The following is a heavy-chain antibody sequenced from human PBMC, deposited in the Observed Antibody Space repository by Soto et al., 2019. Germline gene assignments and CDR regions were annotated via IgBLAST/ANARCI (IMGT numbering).Heavy chain of an antibody. CDR2: IYYSGST. Sequence: SETLSLTCTVAGGSISSYYWSWIRQPPGKGLEWIGYIYYSGSTNYNPSLKSRVTISVDTSKDQFSLKLSSVTAADTAVYYCARRSITMVRGVIGYYYYYMDVWGKGTTVTVSS. J-gene: IGHJ6*03. D-gene: IGHD3-10*01. CDR3: ARRSITMVRGVIGYYYYYMDV. V-gene: IGHV4-59*08. CDR1: GGSISSYY.